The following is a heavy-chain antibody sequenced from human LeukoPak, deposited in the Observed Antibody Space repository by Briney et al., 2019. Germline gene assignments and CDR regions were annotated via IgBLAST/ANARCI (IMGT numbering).Heavy chain of an antibody. V-gene: IGHV3-30-3*01. CDR2: ISYDGSNK. Sequence: GSLRLSCAASGFTFSSYAMHWVRQAPGKGLGWVAVISYDGSNKYYADSVKGRFTISRDNSKNTLYLQMNSLRAEDTAVYYCARDFGHIVVVTAIGYYFDYWGQGTLVTVSS. CDR1: GFTFSSYA. J-gene: IGHJ4*02. D-gene: IGHD2-21*02. CDR3: ARDFGHIVVVTAIGYYFDY.